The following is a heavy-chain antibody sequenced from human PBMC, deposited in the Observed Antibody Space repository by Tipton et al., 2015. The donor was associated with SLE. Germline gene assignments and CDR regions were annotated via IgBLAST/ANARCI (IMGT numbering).Heavy chain of an antibody. D-gene: IGHD2-21*01. CDR2: ISGNSASI. CDR1: GFTFDDYA. V-gene: IGHV3-9*01. CDR3: ASAILWWYFDY. J-gene: IGHJ4*02. Sequence: SLRLSCTTSGFTFDDYAMHWVRQAPGKGLEWLSGISGNSASIGYAESVKGRFTISRDNSKNTLYLQMNSLRAEDTAVYYCASAILWWYFDYWGQGTLVTVSS.